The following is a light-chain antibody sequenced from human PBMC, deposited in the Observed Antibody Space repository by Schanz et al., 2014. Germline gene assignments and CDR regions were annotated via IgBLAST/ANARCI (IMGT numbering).Light chain of an antibody. V-gene: IGKV2-30*02. CDR3: MQGTHWRS. J-gene: IGKJ2*03. CDR2: KVS. Sequence: DVVMTQSPLSLPVTLGPPASISCRSSQSLVHSDGNTYLNWFQQKPGQSPRRLIYKVSNRDSGVPDRFSGSGSGTDFTLKISRVEAEDVGVYYCMQGTHWRSFGQGTKLEIK. CDR1: QSLVHSDGNTY.